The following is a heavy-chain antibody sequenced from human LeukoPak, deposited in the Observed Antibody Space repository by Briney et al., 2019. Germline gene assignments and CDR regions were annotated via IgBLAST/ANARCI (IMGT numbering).Heavy chain of an antibody. D-gene: IGHD1-26*01. CDR3: ARAYSGSYFDI. V-gene: IGHV1-2*02. Sequence: ASVKVSCKASGYIFTGYYMHWVRQAPGQGLEWMGWINPNSGDTNYAQKFQGRVTMTRDTSISTAYMELSSLRSEDTAVYYCARAYSGSYFDIWGQGTMVTVSS. J-gene: IGHJ3*02. CDR1: GYIFTGYY. CDR2: INPNSGDT.